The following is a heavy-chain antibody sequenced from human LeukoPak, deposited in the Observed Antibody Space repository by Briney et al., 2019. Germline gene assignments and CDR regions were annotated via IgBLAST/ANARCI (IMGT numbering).Heavy chain of an antibody. CDR1: GYTFTSYD. CDR2: INPNSGGT. J-gene: IGHJ6*03. D-gene: IGHD6-13*01. CDR3: ASQTAAGTHFYYYYYMDV. Sequence: ASVKVSCKASGYTFTSYDINWVRQATGQGLEWMGWINPNSGGTNYAQKFQGRVTMTRDTSISTAYMELSRLRSDDTAVYYCASQTAAGTHFYYYYYMDVWGKGTTVTVSS. V-gene: IGHV1-2*02.